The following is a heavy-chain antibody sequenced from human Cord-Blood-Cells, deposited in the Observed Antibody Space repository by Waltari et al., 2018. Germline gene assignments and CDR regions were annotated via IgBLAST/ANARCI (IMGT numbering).Heavy chain of an antibody. CDR3: ARDGGNSDY. J-gene: IGHJ4*02. D-gene: IGHD2-21*02. V-gene: IGHV3-21*01. CDR2: ISSSSSYI. CDR1: GFTLRGHT. Sequence: EVQLLGSGGGLVRCGGSLELSCAASGFTLRGHTMNWVRHAPGKGMEWFSSISSSSSYIYYADSVKGRFTISRDNAKNSLYLQMNSLRAEDTAVYYCARDGGNSDYWGQGTLVTVSS.